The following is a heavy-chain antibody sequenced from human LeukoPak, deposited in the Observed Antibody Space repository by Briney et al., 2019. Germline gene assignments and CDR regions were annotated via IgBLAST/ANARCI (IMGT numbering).Heavy chain of an antibody. Sequence: SVKVSCKASGVTFSSYAISWVRQAPGQGLEWMGRIIPIFGTANYTQKFQGRVTITTDESTSTAYMELSSLRSEDTAVYYCARGDDYSNYVLGYWGQGTLVSVSA. J-gene: IGHJ4*02. CDR3: ARGDDYSNYVLGY. CDR2: IIPIFGTA. CDR1: GVTFSSYA. D-gene: IGHD4-11*01. V-gene: IGHV1-69*05.